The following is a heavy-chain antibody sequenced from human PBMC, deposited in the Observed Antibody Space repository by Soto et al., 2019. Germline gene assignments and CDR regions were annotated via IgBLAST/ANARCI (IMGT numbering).Heavy chain of an antibody. CDR3: ATAGSVETPRPADY. V-gene: IGHV1-24*01. CDR1: GYTLTELS. Sequence: ASVKVSCKVSGYTLTELSMHWVRQAPGKGLEWMGGFDPEYGETIYAQKFQGRVTMTEDTSTDTAYMELSSLRSEDTAVYYSATAGSVETPRPADYGGQGTLVTVSS. D-gene: IGHD1-1*01. J-gene: IGHJ4*02. CDR2: FDPEYGET.